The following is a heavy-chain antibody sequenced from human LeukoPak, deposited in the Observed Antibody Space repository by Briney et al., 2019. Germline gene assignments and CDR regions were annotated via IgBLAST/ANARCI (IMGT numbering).Heavy chain of an antibody. CDR1: GFTLNNDA. J-gene: IGHJ6*04. V-gene: IGHV3-48*03. CDR2: ISSSGSTI. Sequence: GGCLRLSCAASGFTLNNDAMSWVRQAPGKGLEWVSYISSSGSTIYYADSVKGRFTISRDNAKNSLYLQMNSLRAEDTAVYYCAELGITMIGGVWGKGTTVTISS. D-gene: IGHD3-10*02. CDR3: AELGITMIGGV.